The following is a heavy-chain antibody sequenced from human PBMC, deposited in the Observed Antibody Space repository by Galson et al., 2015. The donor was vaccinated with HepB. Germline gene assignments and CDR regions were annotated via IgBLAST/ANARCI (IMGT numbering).Heavy chain of an antibody. CDR2: IRSNAYGGTT. CDR3: TREEGDDGGNSLG. D-gene: IGHD4-23*01. CDR1: GFTFGDYA. J-gene: IGHJ4*02. V-gene: IGHV3-49*04. Sequence: SLRLSCAASGFTFGDYAMSWVRQAPGKGLEWVGFIRSNAYGGTTEYAASVKGRFTISRDDSKSIAYLRRNSLKTEDTAVYYCTREEGDDGGNSLGWGQGTLVTVSS.